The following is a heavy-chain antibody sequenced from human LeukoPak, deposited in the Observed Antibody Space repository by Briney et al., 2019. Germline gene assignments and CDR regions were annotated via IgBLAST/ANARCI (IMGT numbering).Heavy chain of an antibody. CDR2: ISGTSSYI. Sequence: GGSLRLSCAASGFTFNTYGMNWVRQAPGKGLEWVSSISGTSSYIYYADSVKGRFTISRDNAKNTLYLQMNNLRAEDTAIYYCATDSYVSGSYYRLFYWGQGTLVTVSS. CDR1: GFTFNTYG. D-gene: IGHD3-10*01. CDR3: ATDSYVSGSYYRLFY. J-gene: IGHJ4*02. V-gene: IGHV3-21*01.